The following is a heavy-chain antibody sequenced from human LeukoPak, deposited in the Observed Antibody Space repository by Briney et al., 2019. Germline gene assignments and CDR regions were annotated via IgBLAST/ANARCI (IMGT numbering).Heavy chain of an antibody. V-gene: IGHV4-34*01. Sequence: SETLSLTCAVYGGSFSGYYWSWIRQPPGKGLEWIGEINHSGSTNYNPSLKSRVTISVDTPKNQFSLKLSSVTAADTAVYYCAREPYYDSSGYYSAPPYFDYWGQGTLVTVSS. J-gene: IGHJ4*02. CDR2: INHSGST. D-gene: IGHD3-22*01. CDR3: AREPYYDSSGYYSAPPYFDY. CDR1: GGSFSGYY.